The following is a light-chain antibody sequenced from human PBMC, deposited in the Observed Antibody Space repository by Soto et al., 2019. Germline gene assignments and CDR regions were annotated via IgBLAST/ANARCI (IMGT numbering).Light chain of an antibody. V-gene: IGKV1-39*01. J-gene: IGKJ2*01. Sequence: IQMTQSPYSLSASVGDRVTITCRASESDSNFLNWYQQKVGKAPKLLIYGASTLQGGVSSRFSGSGSGTEFTLTITSLQPEDFATYFCQQGYGTPQTFGQGTKLEI. CDR2: GAS. CDR3: QQGYGTPQT. CDR1: ESDSNF.